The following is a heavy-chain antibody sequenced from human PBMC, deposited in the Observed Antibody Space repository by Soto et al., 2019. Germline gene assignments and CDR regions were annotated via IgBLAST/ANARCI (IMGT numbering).Heavy chain of an antibody. D-gene: IGHD3-22*01. CDR1: GFTFSSYS. V-gene: IGHV3-21*04. CDR2: ISSSSSYI. CDR3: ARVYDSSGYPRYYFDY. Sequence: GGALRLSCAASGFTFSSYSLNWVRHAPGKGLEWVSSISSSSSYIYYADSVKGLFTISIDNAKNSLYLQMNILITEDTAVYYCARVYDSSGYPRYYFDYWGQGTLVNVSS. J-gene: IGHJ4*02.